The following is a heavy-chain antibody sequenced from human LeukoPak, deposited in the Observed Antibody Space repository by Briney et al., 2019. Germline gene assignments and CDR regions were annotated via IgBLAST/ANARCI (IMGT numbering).Heavy chain of an antibody. CDR1: GFNFSTYS. CDR2: ISRSSTTM. V-gene: IGHV3-48*04. CDR3: ARGGRYYDTSGSPFFDY. Sequence: GGSLRLSCAASGFNFSTYSMNWVRQAPGKGLEWVSYISRSSTTMHYADSVKGRSTISRDNAKNSLYLQMNTLRAEDTAVYYCARGGRYYDTSGSPFFDYWGQGALVTVSS. J-gene: IGHJ4*02. D-gene: IGHD3-22*01.